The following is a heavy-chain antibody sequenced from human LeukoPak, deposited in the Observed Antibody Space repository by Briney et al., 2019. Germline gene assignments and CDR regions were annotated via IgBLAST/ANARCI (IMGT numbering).Heavy chain of an antibody. Sequence: GASVKVSCKASGYTFTAYYVHWVRQAPGQGPEWMGWINSNTGDTGYAQKFQGRVTMTRDTSISTLYMDLSSLRSDDTAVYYCARGPPYYGDYDGEAFDIWGQGTMVTVSS. J-gene: IGHJ3*02. V-gene: IGHV1-2*02. CDR2: INSNTGDT. CDR1: GYTFTAYY. D-gene: IGHD4-17*01. CDR3: ARGPPYYGDYDGEAFDI.